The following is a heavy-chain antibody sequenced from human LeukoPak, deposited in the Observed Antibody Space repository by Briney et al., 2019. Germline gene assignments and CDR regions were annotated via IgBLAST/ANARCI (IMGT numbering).Heavy chain of an antibody. CDR3: ARGGIAAAGTYH. Sequence: ASVKVSCKVSGYTLTELSMHWVRQAPGKGLEWMGGFDPEDGETIYAQKFQGRVTITADKSTSTAYMELSSLRSEDTAVYYCARGGIAAAGTYHWGQGTLVTVSS. CDR1: GYTLTELS. CDR2: FDPEDGET. J-gene: IGHJ5*02. V-gene: IGHV1-24*01. D-gene: IGHD6-13*01.